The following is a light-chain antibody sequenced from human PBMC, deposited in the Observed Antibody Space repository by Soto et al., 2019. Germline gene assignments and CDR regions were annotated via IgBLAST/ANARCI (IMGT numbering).Light chain of an antibody. J-gene: IGKJ1*01. V-gene: IGKV1-5*03. CDR2: KAS. Sequence: DIHMTQSPSTLSASVGDRVTITCRASQSISSWLARYQQKPGKAPKLLIYKASSLESGAPSRFSGSGSGTEFTLTISSLQPDDFATYYCQQYNSYSQTFGQGTKV. CDR3: QQYNSYSQT. CDR1: QSISSW.